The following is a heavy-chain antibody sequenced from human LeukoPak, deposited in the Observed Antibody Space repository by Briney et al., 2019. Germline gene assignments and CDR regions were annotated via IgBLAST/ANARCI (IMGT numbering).Heavy chain of an antibody. J-gene: IGHJ4*02. Sequence: GASVKVSCKASGGTFSSYAIRWVRQAPGQGLEWMGGIIPVFGTANYAQKFQGRVTITADKSTSTAYMELSSLRSEDTAVYYCARVKVGAIEGAHFDYWGQGTLVTVSS. CDR2: IIPVFGTA. V-gene: IGHV1-69*06. CDR3: ARVKVGAIEGAHFDY. D-gene: IGHD1-26*01. CDR1: GGTFSSYA.